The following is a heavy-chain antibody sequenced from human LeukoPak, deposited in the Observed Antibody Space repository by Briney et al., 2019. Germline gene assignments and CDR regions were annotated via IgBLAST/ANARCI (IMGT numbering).Heavy chain of an antibody. Sequence: SGGSLRLSCAASGFTFSSYGMHWVRQAPGKGLEWVAVISYDGSNKYYADSVKGRFTISRDNSKNTLSLQMNSLRVEDTAVYYCARDSRPQEQGYSYGYGGFDYWGQGTLVTVSS. CDR2: ISYDGSNK. CDR3: ARDSRPQEQGYSYGYGGFDY. J-gene: IGHJ4*02. CDR1: GFTFSSYG. D-gene: IGHD5-18*01. V-gene: IGHV3-30*03.